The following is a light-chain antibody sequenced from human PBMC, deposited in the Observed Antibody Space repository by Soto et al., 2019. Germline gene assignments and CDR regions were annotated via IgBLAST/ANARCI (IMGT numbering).Light chain of an antibody. CDR1: SGHSTYI. CDR3: ETWYSNTHKV. V-gene: IGLV4-60*02. Sequence: QAVLTQSSSASASLGSSVTLTCILSSGHSTYIIAWHQQQPGEAPRFLMTLDRSGSYNRGSGVPDRFSGSSSGADRYLTISNRQLEEEGDYYWETWYSNTHKVFGGGTKVTVL. CDR2: LDRSGSY. J-gene: IGLJ3*02.